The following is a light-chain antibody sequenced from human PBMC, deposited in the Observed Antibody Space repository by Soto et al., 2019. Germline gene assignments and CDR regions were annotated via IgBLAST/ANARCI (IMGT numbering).Light chain of an antibody. CDR3: PAWDDSLNGYV. CDR2: SNN. CDR1: SSNIGSNT. Sequence: QSVLTQPPSASGTPGQRVTISCSGSSSNIGSNTVNWYQQLPGTAPKLLIYSNNQRPSGVPDRFSGSKSGTSASLAISGPPSEDAAAYYCPAWDDSLNGYVFGTGTKVTVL. J-gene: IGLJ1*01. V-gene: IGLV1-44*01.